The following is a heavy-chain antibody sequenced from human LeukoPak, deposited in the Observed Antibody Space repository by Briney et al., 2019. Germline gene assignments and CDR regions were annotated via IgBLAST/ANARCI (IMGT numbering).Heavy chain of an antibody. V-gene: IGHV1-69*13. Sequence: ASVEVSCKASGGTFSSYAISWVRQAPGQGLEWMGGIIPIFGTANYAQKFQGRVTITADESTSTAYMELSSLRSEDTAVYYCARSPNDYSNYDYYYYGMDVWGQGTTVTVSS. CDR2: IIPIFGTA. CDR3: ARSPNDYSNYDYYYYGMDV. CDR1: GGTFSSYA. J-gene: IGHJ6*02. D-gene: IGHD4-11*01.